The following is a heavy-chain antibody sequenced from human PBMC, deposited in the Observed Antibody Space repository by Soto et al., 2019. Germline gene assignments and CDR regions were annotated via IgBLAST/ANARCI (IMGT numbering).Heavy chain of an antibody. J-gene: IGHJ2*01. D-gene: IGHD3-22*01. CDR3: ARDASGDYDSRYFHL. CDR2: ISWSSVNI. Sequence: VQLVESGGGLVQPGRSLRLSCAASGVNFDDYAMHWVRQAPGKGLEWVAGISWSSVNIGYADSVNGRFTISRDNSEDSLLLQIDNPRSDDTAIYFCARDASGDYDSRYFHLWGGGTLVTVSS. CDR1: GVNFDDYA. V-gene: IGHV3-9*01.